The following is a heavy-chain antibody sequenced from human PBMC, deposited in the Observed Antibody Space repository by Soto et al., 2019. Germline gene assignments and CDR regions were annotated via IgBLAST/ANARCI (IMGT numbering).Heavy chain of an antibody. D-gene: IGHD2-8*02. Sequence: SVKVSCKASGLTFARSAFQWVRQARGQRLERNGWIDAGSGNTNYAQKFQERVIINRDMSTSTAYMELSSLRSEVTAVYYCAAKLVYWAAFDYWGQGTLVTVSS. J-gene: IGHJ4*02. CDR3: AAKLVYWAAFDY. V-gene: IGHV1-58*01. CDR1: GLTFARSA. CDR2: IDAGSGNT.